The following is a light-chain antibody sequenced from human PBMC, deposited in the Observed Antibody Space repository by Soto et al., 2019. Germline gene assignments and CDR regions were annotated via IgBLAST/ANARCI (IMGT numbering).Light chain of an antibody. Sequence: QSALTQPASVCGSPGQSITISCTGTSSDVGGYNYVSWYQQHPGKAPKLMIYEVSKRPSGVPDRFSGSKSGNTASLTVSGLQAEDEADYYCNSYAGSNNWVFGGGTNLTVL. CDR1: SSDVGGYNY. J-gene: IGLJ3*02. CDR2: EVS. V-gene: IGLV2-8*01. CDR3: NSYAGSNNWV.